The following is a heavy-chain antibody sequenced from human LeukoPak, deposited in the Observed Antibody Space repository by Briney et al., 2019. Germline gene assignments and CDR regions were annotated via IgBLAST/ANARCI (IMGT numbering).Heavy chain of an antibody. V-gene: IGHV1-46*01. CDR3: ARDWKLGY. CDR2: IYPSGVTT. D-gene: IGHD1-1*01. CDR1: GYIFTTYY. Sequence: ASVKVSCKTSGYIFTTYYMHWVRQAPGQGLEWMGTIYPSGVTTTYAQNFQGRVTMTRDTSTSTAYMELSSLRSEDTAVYYCARDWKLGYWGQGTLVTVSS. J-gene: IGHJ4*02.